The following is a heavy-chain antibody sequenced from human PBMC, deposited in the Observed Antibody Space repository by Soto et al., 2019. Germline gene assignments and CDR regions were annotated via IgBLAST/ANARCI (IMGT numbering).Heavy chain of an antibody. CDR3: ARDAPLRPLVVAAPSDY. J-gene: IGHJ4*02. CDR2: INAGNGNT. CDR1: GYTFTSYA. Sequence: QVQLVQSGAEVKKPGASVKVSCKASGYTFTSYAMHWVRQAPGQRLEWMGWINAGNGNTKYSQKFQGRVTITRDTSASTAYMELSSLRSEDTAVYYCARDAPLRPLVVAAPSDYWGQGTLVTVSS. V-gene: IGHV1-3*01. D-gene: IGHD2-15*01.